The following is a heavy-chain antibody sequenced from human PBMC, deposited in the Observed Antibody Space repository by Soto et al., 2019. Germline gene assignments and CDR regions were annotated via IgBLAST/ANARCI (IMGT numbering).Heavy chain of an antibody. Sequence: PGASLRLSCAASGFTFTRYSMNWVRQAPGKGLEWVSSISSTTNYIYYADSMKGRFTVSRDNAKNSVYLEMNSLSAEDTALYYCARESEDLTSNFDYWGQGTLVTVSS. CDR2: ISSTTNYI. V-gene: IGHV3-21*01. J-gene: IGHJ4*02. CDR3: ARESEDLTSNFDY. CDR1: GFTFTRYS.